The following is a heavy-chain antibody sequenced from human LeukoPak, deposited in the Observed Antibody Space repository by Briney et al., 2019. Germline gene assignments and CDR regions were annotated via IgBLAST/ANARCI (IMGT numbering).Heavy chain of an antibody. V-gene: IGHV3-30*04. J-gene: IGHJ5*02. CDR1: GFTFSSYA. CDR3: ARELLSGENWFDP. CDR2: ISYDGSNK. D-gene: IGHD3-10*01. Sequence: GGSLRLSCAASGFTFSSYAMSWVRQAPGKGLEWVAVISYDGSNKYYADSVKGRFTVSRGNSKNTLYLQMNSLRAEDTAVYYCARELLSGENWFDPWGQGTLVTVSS.